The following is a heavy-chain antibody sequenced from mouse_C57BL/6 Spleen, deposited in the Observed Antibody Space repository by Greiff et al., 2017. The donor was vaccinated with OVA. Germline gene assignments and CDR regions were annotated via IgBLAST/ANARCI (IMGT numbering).Heavy chain of an antibody. J-gene: IGHJ2*01. Sequence: VQLQQSGAELVRPGASVTLSCKASGYTFTDYEMHWVKQTPVHGLEWIGALDPETGGTAYNQKFKGKAILTADKSSSTAYMELRSLTSEDSAVYYCKRPYPYYFDYWGQGTTLTVSS. CDR1: GYTFTDYE. V-gene: IGHV1-15*01. D-gene: IGHD2-10*01. CDR3: KRPYPYYFDY. CDR2: LDPETGGT.